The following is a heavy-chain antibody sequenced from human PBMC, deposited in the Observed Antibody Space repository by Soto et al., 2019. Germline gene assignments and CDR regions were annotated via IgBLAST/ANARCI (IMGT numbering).Heavy chain of an antibody. J-gene: IGHJ6*02. CDR2: IIPIFGTA. D-gene: IGHD3-22*01. CDR1: GGTFSSYA. CDR3: ARAPYDSSGYRNSHYYYYYGMDV. Sequence: SVKVSCKASGGTFSSYAISWVRQAPGQGLEWMGGIIPIFGTANYAQKFQGRVTITADKSTSTACMELSSLRSEDTAVYYCARAPYDSSGYRNSHYYYYYGMDVWGQGTTVTVSS. V-gene: IGHV1-69*06.